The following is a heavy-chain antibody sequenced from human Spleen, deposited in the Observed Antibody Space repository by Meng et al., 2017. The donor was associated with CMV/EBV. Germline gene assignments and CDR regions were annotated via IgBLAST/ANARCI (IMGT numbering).Heavy chain of an antibody. J-gene: IGHJ4*02. CDR3: ATSSVVAPSTTLEF. V-gene: IGHV1-69*16. CDR2: ILPILGKT. Sequence: CKTSGGSFSSYTINWVRQAPGQGLEWMGGILPILGKTYFAQNFQDRVTLTTDKSTSTTYLDLSSLTFEDTAVYYCATSSVVAPSTTLEFWGQGTLVTVSS. CDR1: GGSFSSYT. D-gene: IGHD2-21*01.